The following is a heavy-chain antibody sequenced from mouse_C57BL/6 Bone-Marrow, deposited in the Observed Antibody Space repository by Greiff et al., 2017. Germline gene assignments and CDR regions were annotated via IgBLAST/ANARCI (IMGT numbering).Heavy chain of an antibody. D-gene: IGHD1-1*01. Sequence: VQLQQSGAELARPGASVKLSCKASGYTFTSYGISWVKQRPGQGLEWIGEIYPRSGNTYYNEKFKGKATLTADTSSSTAYMELRSLTSEDSAVYFCARSGNYGPFAYWGQGTLVTVSA. CDR3: ARSGNYGPFAY. V-gene: IGHV1-81*01. CDR1: GYTFTSYG. CDR2: IYPRSGNT. J-gene: IGHJ3*01.